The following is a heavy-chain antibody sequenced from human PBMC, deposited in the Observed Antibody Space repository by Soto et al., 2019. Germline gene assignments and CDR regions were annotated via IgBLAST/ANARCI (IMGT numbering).Heavy chain of an antibody. CDR3: ARLVGKWPGVYYFDY. CDR2: IYYSGST. Sequence: QVQLQESGPGLVKPSETLSLTCTVSGGSVSSGSYYWSWIRQPPGKGLEWIGYIYYSGSTNYNPSLKSRVTISVDTSKNQFSLKLSSVTAADTAVYYCARLVGKWPGVYYFDYWGQGTLVTVSS. CDR1: GGSVSSGSYY. D-gene: IGHD2-2*01. J-gene: IGHJ4*02. V-gene: IGHV4-61*01.